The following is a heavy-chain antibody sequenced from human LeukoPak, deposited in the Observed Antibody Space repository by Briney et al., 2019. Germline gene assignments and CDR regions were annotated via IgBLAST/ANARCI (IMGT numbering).Heavy chain of an antibody. Sequence: PGGSLRLSCAGSGFTFSSYTMNWVRQAPGKGLKWVSSISSSATYIYYADSVRGRFTISRDDAKNSLFLHMNSLRAEDTAVYYCATWDDYGDYVAFEYWGQGTLVTVSS. CDR2: ISSSATYI. V-gene: IGHV3-21*01. D-gene: IGHD4-17*01. J-gene: IGHJ4*02. CDR1: GFTFSSYT. CDR3: ATWDDYGDYVAFEY.